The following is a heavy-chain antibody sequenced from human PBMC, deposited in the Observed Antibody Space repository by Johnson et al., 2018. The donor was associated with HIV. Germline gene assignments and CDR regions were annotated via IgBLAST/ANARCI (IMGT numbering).Heavy chain of an antibody. D-gene: IGHD6-19*01. CDR3: AREGGQWLVLVDAFDI. V-gene: IGHV3-30-3*01. J-gene: IGHJ3*02. CDR2: ISYDGSNK. CDR1: AFTFSNYA. Sequence: QVLLVESGGGVVQPGGSLRLSCAASAFTFSNYAMHWVRQAPGKGLEWVAVISYDGSNKYYADSVKGRFTLSRDNSKNTLYLQMNSLRAEDTAVYYSAREGGQWLVLVDAFDIWGQGTMVTVSS.